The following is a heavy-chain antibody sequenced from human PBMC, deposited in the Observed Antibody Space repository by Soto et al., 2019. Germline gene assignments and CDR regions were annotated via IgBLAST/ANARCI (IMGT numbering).Heavy chain of an antibody. V-gene: IGHV1-46*01. J-gene: IGHJ4*02. CDR1: RYTFTNYY. D-gene: IGHD3-22*01. CDR2: INPSGGST. CDR3: VREDLISMRDYYFAY. Sequence: GASVKVSCKASRYTFTNYYIHWVRQAPGQGLEWMGIINPSGGSTSYAQKLQGRVTMTRDTSTSTVYMELNSLRSEDTALYYCVREDLISMRDYYFAYWGQGTQVTSPQ.